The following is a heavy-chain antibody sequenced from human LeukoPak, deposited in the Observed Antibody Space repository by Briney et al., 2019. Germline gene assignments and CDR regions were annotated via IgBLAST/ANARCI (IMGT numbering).Heavy chain of an antibody. J-gene: IGHJ4*02. CDR3: ARITYYYDSSGYDY. CDR2: IYYSGST. Sequence: PSETLSLTCTVSGGSISSYYWSWIRQPPGKGLEWIGYIYYSGSTNYNPSLKSRVTISVDTSKNQFSLKLSSVTAADTAVYYRARITYYYDSSGYDYWGQGTLVTVSS. D-gene: IGHD3-22*01. CDR1: GGSISSYY. V-gene: IGHV4-59*12.